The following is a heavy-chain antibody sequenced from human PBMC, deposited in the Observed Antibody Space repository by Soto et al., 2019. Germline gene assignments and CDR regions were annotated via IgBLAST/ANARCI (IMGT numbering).Heavy chain of an antibody. CDR1: GGTFSSYA. CDR3: ARSSGYLDHFDY. J-gene: IGHJ4*02. D-gene: IGHD3-22*01. Sequence: GASVKVSCKASGGTFSSYAISRVRQAPGQGLEWMGGIIPIFGTANYAQKFQGRVTITADESTSTAYMELSSLRSEDTAVYYCARSSGYLDHFDYWGQGTLVTVSS. CDR2: IIPIFGTA. V-gene: IGHV1-69*13.